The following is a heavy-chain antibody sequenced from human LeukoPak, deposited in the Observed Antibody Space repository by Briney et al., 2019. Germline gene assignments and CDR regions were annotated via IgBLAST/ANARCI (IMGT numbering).Heavy chain of an antibody. V-gene: IGHV5-51*01. Sequence: LGESLKISCKGSGYSFTSYWIGWVRQMPGKGLEWMGIIYPGDSDTRYSPSFQGQVTISADKSISTAYLQWSSLKASDTAMYYCARRMLGCGYDCRSFDYWGQGTLVTVSS. D-gene: IGHD5-12*01. CDR3: ARRMLGCGYDCRSFDY. CDR1: GYSFTSYW. CDR2: IYPGDSDT. J-gene: IGHJ4*02.